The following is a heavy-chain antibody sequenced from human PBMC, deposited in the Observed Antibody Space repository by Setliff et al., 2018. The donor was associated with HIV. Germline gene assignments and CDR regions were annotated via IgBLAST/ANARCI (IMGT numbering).Heavy chain of an antibody. CDR3: ARDSRGSGNFDF. CDR2: IYETGST. Sequence: SETLSLTCTVSGDSISGYYWSWIRQSPGKGLEWIGFIYETGSTYYNPSLKSRGTISRDMSKNQFSLRLTSVTAADTAVYYCARDSRGSGNFDFWGQGTLVTVSS. J-gene: IGHJ4*02. CDR1: GDSISGYY. D-gene: IGHD3-10*01. V-gene: IGHV4-59*12.